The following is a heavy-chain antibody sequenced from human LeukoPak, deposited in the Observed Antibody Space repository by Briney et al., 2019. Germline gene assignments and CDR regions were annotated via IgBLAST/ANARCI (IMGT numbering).Heavy chain of an antibody. D-gene: IGHD2-15*01. V-gene: IGHV3-7*01. CDR2: IKEDGSEK. CDR3: AGGKAAD. J-gene: IGHJ1*01. CDR1: GFSFSTFW. Sequence: PGGSLRLSCVASGFSFSTFWMTWGRQAPGKGLEWVANIKEDGSEKYYVDSVKGRFTISRDNAKNSLYLQMNSLRPENSALYYCAGGKAADWGRGTLVTVSS.